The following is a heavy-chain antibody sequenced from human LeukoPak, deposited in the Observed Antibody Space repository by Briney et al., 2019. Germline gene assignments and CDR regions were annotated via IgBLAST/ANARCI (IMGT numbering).Heavy chain of an antibody. V-gene: IGHV1-18*01. CDR1: GYTFTSYD. CDR3: ARDRPMIVVVTPQGFDY. Sequence: ASVKVSCKASGYTFTSYDISWVRQAPGQGLEWMGWISAYNGNTNYAQKLQGRVTMTTDISTSTAYMELRSLRSDDTAVYYCARDRPMIVVVTPQGFDYWGQGTLVTVSS. D-gene: IGHD3-22*01. J-gene: IGHJ4*02. CDR2: ISAYNGNT.